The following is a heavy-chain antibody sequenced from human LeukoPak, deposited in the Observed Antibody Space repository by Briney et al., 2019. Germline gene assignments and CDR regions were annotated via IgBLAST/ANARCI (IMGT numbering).Heavy chain of an antibody. V-gene: IGHV3-21*01. CDR3: ARDREYDSSGYFDY. CDR2: ISSSSSYI. CDR1: GFTFSSYS. J-gene: IGHJ4*02. D-gene: IGHD3-22*01. Sequence: PGGSLRLSCAASGFTFSSYSMNWVRQAPGKGLEWVSSISSSSSYIYYADSVKGRFTISRDNAKNSLYLQMNSLRAEDTAVYYCARDREYDSSGYFDYWGQGALVTVSS.